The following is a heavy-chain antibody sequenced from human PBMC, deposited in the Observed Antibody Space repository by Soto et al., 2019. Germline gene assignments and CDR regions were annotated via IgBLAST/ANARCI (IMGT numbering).Heavy chain of an antibody. CDR2: IIPIFGTA. V-gene: IGHV1-69*13. J-gene: IGHJ6*02. CDR3: AKNFYCSSTTCYTDYYYYGMDV. D-gene: IGHD2-2*02. CDR1: GGTFSSYA. Sequence: GASVKVSCKASGGTFSSYAISWVRQAPGQGLEWMGGIIPIFGTANYAQKFQGRVTITADESTSTAYMELSSLRSEDTAVYYCAKNFYCSSTTCYTDYYYYGMDVWGQGTTVTVSS.